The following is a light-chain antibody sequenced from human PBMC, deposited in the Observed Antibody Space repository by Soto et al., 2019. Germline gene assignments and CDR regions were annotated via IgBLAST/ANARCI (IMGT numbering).Light chain of an antibody. V-gene: IGLV2-23*02. CDR2: EVN. CDR3: CSYAGSDSLI. J-gene: IGLJ2*01. CDR1: NGDVGSYDL. Sequence: QSVLTQPASVSGSPGQSITISCTGTNGDVGSYDLVSWYQRYPGEAPKLIIYEVNKRPSVISNRFSGSKSGNTASLTISGLQAEDEAEYDCCSYAGSDSLIFGGGTKVTVL.